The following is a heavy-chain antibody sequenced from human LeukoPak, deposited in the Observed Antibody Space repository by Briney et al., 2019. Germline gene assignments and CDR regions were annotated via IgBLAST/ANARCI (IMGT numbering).Heavy chain of an antibody. CDR2: FDPEDGET. CDR1: GYTLTELS. CDR3: ARTTAAAGGGDY. V-gene: IGHV1-24*01. J-gene: IGHJ4*02. Sequence: ASVKVSCKVSGYTLTELSMHWVRQAPGKGLEWMGGFDPEDGETIYAQKFQGRVTMTTDTSTSTAYMELRGLRSDDTAVYYCARTTAAAGGGDYWGQGTLVTVSS. D-gene: IGHD6-13*01.